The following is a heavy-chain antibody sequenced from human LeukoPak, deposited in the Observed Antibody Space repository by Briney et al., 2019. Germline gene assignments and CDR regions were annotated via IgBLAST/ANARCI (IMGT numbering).Heavy chain of an antibody. CDR3: ARERRVVVVPAATGDDYYFDY. D-gene: IGHD2-2*01. CDR1: GGSFSGYY. CDR2: TNHSGST. J-gene: IGHJ4*02. V-gene: IGHV4-34*01. Sequence: SETLSLTCAVYGGSFSGYYWSWIRQPPGRGLEWIGETNHSGSTNYNPSLKSRVTISVDTSKNQFSLKLSSVTAADTAVYYCARERRVVVVPAATGDDYYFDYWGQGTLVTVSS.